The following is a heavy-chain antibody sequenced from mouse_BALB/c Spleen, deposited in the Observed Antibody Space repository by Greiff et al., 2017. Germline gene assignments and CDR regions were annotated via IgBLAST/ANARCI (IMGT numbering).Heavy chain of an antibody. J-gene: IGHJ3*01. CDR2: ISSGSSTI. D-gene: IGHD1-2*01. V-gene: IGHV5-17*02. Sequence: EVKLVESGGGLVQPGGSRKLSCAASGFTFSSFGMHWVRQAPEKGLEWVAYISSGSSTIYYADTVKGRFTISRDNPKNTLFLQMTSLRSEETAMYYCASSHYYGYGAYWGQGTLVTVSA. CDR1: GFTFSSFG. CDR3: ASSHYYGYGAY.